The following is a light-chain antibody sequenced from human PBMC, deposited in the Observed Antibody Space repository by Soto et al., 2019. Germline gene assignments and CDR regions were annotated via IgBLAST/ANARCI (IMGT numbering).Light chain of an antibody. CDR2: AAS. V-gene: IGKV1-39*01. CDR1: QSISSY. J-gene: IGKJ1*01. Sequence: DIQMTQSPSSLSASVGDRVTITCQASQSISSYLNWYQQKPGKAPKLLIYAASSLKSGVPSRFSGSGSGTDFTLTISSLQPEDFATYYCQQSYSTPWTFGQGTRWIS. CDR3: QQSYSTPWT.